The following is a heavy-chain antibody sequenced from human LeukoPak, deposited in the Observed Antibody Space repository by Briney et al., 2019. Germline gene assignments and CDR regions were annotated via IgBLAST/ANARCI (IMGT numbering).Heavy chain of an antibody. V-gene: IGHV3-23*01. CDR3: AKGPQLGGGYHPAY. CDR1: GFTFSSAA. J-gene: IGHJ4*02. D-gene: IGHD3-22*01. CDR2: ITGSDDRT. Sequence: GGSLRLSSASSGFTFSSAAMTWVRQAPGKGLEWVSTITGSDDRTYYADSVKGRFTISRDYSKNTLHLQINSLRVEDTAIYYCAKGPQLGGGYHPAYWGQGTLVTVSS.